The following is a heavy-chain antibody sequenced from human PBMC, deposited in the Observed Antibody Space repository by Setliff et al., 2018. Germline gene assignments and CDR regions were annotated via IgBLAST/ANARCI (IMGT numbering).Heavy chain of an antibody. D-gene: IGHD2-8*02. CDR1: GGSISTYY. Sequence: PSETLSLTCTVSGGSISTYYWSWIRQPPGKGLEWIGYIYYSGSTNSNPSLKSRVTISVDTSKNQFSLKLSSVTAADTAVYYCTVYNTGSSKDHYWGQGTPVTVSS. CDR3: TVYNTGSSKDHY. CDR2: IYYSGST. J-gene: IGHJ4*02. V-gene: IGHV4-59*08.